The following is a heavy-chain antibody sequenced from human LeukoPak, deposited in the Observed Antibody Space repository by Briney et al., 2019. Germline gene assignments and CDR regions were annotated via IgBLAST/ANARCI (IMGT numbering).Heavy chain of an antibody. D-gene: IGHD2-15*01. CDR2: IYTSGST. Sequence: TSETLSLTCTVSGGSISSYYWSWIRQPAGKGLEWIGRIYTSGSTNYNPSLKSRVTMSVDTSKNQFSLKLSSVTAVDTAVYYCARGNFCSGGSCYSEEGGYFDYWGQGTLVTVSS. J-gene: IGHJ4*02. CDR1: GGSISSYY. CDR3: ARGNFCSGGSCYSEEGGYFDY. V-gene: IGHV4-4*07.